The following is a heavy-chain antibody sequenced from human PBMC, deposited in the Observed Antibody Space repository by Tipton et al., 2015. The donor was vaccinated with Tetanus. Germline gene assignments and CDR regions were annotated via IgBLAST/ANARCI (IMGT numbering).Heavy chain of an antibody. CDR2: VSYSGRT. CDR1: GGSLRSSDYY. D-gene: IGHD4-23*01. Sequence: TLSLTCIVSGGSLRSSDYYGAWVRQSPVKGLEWIGSVSYSGRTYYNPSLKSRLNLSVDTSKNQLSLKLTSVTAADTAVYYCASMTPVDWYFDLWGRGTLVTVSS. V-gene: IGHV4-39*07. J-gene: IGHJ2*01. CDR3: ASMTPVDWYFDL.